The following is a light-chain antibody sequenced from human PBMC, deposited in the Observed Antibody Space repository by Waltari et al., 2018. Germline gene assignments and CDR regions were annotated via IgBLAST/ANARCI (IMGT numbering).Light chain of an antibody. J-gene: IGLJ3*02. CDR1: SSDVGSYNL. CDR3: CSFAGSTTWV. V-gene: IGLV2-23*02. Sequence: QSALTQPASVSGLPGHSITTSCTGTSSDVGSYNLVSWYQQHPGKAPKLMIYEVTKRPSGVSNRFSGSKSGNTACPTISERQAEDEADYCHCSFAGSTTWVFGGGTKLTVL. CDR2: EVT.